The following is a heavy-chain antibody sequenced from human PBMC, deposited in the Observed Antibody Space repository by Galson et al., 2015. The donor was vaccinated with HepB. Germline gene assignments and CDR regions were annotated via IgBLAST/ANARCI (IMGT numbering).Heavy chain of an antibody. V-gene: IGHV3-15*01. Sequence: SLRLSCAASGLRFSTTWMSWVRQTPGKGLEWIGRIKSKTDGGTADYAAPVKGKFTISRDDARNTLYLHMSRVKTDDTGVYYCATDVFFSTFWSWFDPWGQGILVTVSS. CDR1: GLRFSTTW. J-gene: IGHJ5*02. CDR2: IKSKTDGGTA. D-gene: IGHD2-8*02. CDR3: ATDVFFSTFWSWFDP.